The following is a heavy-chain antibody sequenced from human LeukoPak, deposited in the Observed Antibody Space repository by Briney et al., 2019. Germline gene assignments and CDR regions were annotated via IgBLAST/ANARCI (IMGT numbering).Heavy chain of an antibody. V-gene: IGHV3-23*01. CDR1: GFTFRSYA. J-gene: IGHJ3*01. D-gene: IGHD3-22*01. Sequence: GGSLRLPCAASGFTFRSYAMSWVRQAPGKGLEWVSSISGSGDRTDYADSVKGRFTMSRDNPKNTVYLQMHSPRVEDTARYYCVKDYGLSMIIVVPDAFDVWGQGTMVTVSS. CDR3: VKDYGLSMIIVVPDAFDV. CDR2: ISGSGDRT.